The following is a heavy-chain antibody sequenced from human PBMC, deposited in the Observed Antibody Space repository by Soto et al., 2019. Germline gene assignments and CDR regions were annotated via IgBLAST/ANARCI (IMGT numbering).Heavy chain of an antibody. CDR3: ATYGSGVFGGYGY. V-gene: IGHV4-59*06. CDR1: GGSISSYY. CDR2: IYYSGST. D-gene: IGHD3-10*01. Sequence: PSETLSLTCTVSGGSISSYYWSWIRQPPGKGLEGIGYIYYSGSTYYNPSLKSRVTISVDTSKNQFSLKLSSVTAADTAVYYCATYGSGVFGGYGYWGQGTLVTVSS. J-gene: IGHJ4*02.